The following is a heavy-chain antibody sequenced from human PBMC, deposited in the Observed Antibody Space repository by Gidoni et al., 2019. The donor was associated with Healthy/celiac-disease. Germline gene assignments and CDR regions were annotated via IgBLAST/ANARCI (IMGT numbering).Heavy chain of an antibody. CDR1: GFPFSGPA. Sequence: EVQLVESGGGLVQPGGALKLSCAASGFPFSGPALHWVRQASGKGLEWVGRSRSKANSYATAYAASVKGRFTISRDDSKNTAYLQMNSLKTEDTAVYYCTRLYYDFWSGYLPKTYYYYGMDVWGKGTTVTVSS. D-gene: IGHD3-3*01. J-gene: IGHJ6*04. V-gene: IGHV3-73*02. CDR2: SRSKANSYAT. CDR3: TRLYYDFWSGYLPKTYYYYGMDV.